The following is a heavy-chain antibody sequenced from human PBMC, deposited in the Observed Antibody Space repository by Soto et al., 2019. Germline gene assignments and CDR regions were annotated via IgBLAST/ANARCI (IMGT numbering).Heavy chain of an antibody. CDR2: INHSGST. CDR1: SGTISSSDY. Sequence: PSETLSLTCAVSSGTISSSDYWSWIHKPPGKGLEWIGVINHSGSTNYDPSLKSRVTISIDTSKNQVSLTLSSVTAADTAVYYCARGEPRFMEWLLLSEYFDPSGQGTLVTVPS. V-gene: IGHV4-4*02. J-gene: IGHJ5*02. D-gene: IGHD3-3*01. CDR3: ARGEPRFMEWLLLSEYFDP.